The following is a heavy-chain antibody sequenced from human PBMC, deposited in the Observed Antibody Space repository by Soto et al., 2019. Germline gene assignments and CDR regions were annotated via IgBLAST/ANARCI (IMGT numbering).Heavy chain of an antibody. CDR2: INQDVSGK. D-gene: IGHD2-2*01. Sequence: GVSLRLSCAASGFDLNEYWMSWVGQAPGKGLEWVANINQDVSGKYYVESVKGRFSISRDNAQNSVYLQMNNLRAEDTAVYYCARAVAAADFFWGRGTLVTVSS. CDR3: ARAVAAADFF. CDR1: GFDLNEYW. V-gene: IGHV3-7*01. J-gene: IGHJ4*02.